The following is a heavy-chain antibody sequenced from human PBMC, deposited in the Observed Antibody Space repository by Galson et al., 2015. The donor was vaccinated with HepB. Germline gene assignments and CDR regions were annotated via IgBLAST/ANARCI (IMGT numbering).Heavy chain of an antibody. V-gene: IGHV1-69*13. CDR2: IISLFGVA. Sequence: SVKVSCKASGGTFNTYAISWVRQAPGQGLEWMGAIISLFGVANYAQKLQDRVTIIADESTNTAYMELRGLRSDATAVYYCTTNRRDAYNFLFPVIDFWGQGTLVTVSS. J-gene: IGHJ4*02. CDR1: GGTFNTYA. CDR3: TTNRRDAYNFLFPVIDF. D-gene: IGHD5-24*01.